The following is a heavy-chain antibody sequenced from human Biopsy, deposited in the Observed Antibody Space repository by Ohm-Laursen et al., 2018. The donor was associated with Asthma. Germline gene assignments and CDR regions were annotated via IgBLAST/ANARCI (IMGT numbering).Heavy chain of an antibody. D-gene: IGHD3-9*01. J-gene: IGHJ3*01. CDR1: GYNFISFA. CDR3: ARTYYDFLTGQVKDVFGV. Sequence: GASVKVSCKPSGYNFISFAIHWVRQAPGQRLEWMGWVNTGNGDTKYSQKFQGRVTITRDTSASTAYMELRSLRSGDTATYYCARTYYDFLTGQVKDVFGVWGQGTMVTVSS. V-gene: IGHV1-3*04. CDR2: VNTGNGDT.